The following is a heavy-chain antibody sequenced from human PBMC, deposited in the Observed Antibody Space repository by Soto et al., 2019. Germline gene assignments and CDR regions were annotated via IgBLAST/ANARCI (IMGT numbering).Heavy chain of an antibody. CDR3: ARERERGYYDSSGYYYFDY. V-gene: IGHV1-69*13. D-gene: IGHD3-22*01. CDR1: GGTFSSYA. Sequence: SVKVSCKASGGTFSSYAISWVRQAPGQGLEWMGGIIPIFGTANYAQKFQGRVTIAADESTSTAYMELSSLRSEDTAVYYCARERERGYYDSSGYYYFDYWGQGTLVTVSS. J-gene: IGHJ4*02. CDR2: IIPIFGTA.